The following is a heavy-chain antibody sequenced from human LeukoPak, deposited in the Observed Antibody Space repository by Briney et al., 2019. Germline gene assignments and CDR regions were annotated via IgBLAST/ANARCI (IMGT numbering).Heavy chain of an antibody. D-gene: IGHD3-10*01. J-gene: IGHJ4*02. V-gene: IGHV1-8*01. Sequence: ASVKVSCKASGYTFTSYDINWVRQATGQGLEWMGWMNPNSGNTGYAQKFQGRVTMTRNTSISTAYMELSSLRSEDTAVYYCARWGVLSPGWFEGYYFDFWGQGALVTVSS. CDR2: MNPNSGNT. CDR1: GYTFTSYD. CDR3: ARWGVLSPGWFEGYYFDF.